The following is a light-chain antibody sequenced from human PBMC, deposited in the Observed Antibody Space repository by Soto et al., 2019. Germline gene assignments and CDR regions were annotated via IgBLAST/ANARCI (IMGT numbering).Light chain of an antibody. Sequence: DIQMTQSPSSLSASVGDRVTITCRASQDISNSLAWYQQKPGKVPKLLIYGASTLQSGVPSRCSGSGSGADFTRTISSLQTKDVETYYDQNYNRDPWTFGQGTKVESK. V-gene: IGKV1-27*01. CDR2: GAS. CDR1: QDISNS. CDR3: QNYNRDPWT. J-gene: IGKJ1*01.